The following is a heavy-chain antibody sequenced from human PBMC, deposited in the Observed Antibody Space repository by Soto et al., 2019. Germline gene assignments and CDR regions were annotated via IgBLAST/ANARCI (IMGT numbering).Heavy chain of an antibody. J-gene: IGHJ5*02. CDR1: GGSISIGGYY. V-gene: IGHV4-31*03. CDR3: ARGGVVSASIEVNWFDP. D-gene: IGHD2-2*02. Sequence: PXETLSLTCTVSGGSISIGGYYGSWIRQHPGKGLEWIGYIYYSGSFYYNPSLRSRVTISVDTSKDQFSLKLSSVTAADTAVYYCARGGVVSASIEVNWFDPWGQGTLVTVSS. CDR2: IYYSGSF.